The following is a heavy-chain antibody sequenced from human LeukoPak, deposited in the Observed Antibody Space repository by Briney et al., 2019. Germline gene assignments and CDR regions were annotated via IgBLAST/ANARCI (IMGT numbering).Heavy chain of an antibody. J-gene: IGHJ5*02. CDR3: ARGGTTESRGLFWFDP. CDR1: GFSISSHY. Sequence: SETLSLTCSASGFSISSHYWSWIRQAPGKGLEWIWYIYYSGSTKYNPSLKSRVTISVDTSKNQFSLHLSTVTAADTAVYYCARGGTTESRGLFWFDPWGQGTMVTVS. CDR2: IYYSGST. V-gene: IGHV4-59*11. D-gene: IGHD4-17*01.